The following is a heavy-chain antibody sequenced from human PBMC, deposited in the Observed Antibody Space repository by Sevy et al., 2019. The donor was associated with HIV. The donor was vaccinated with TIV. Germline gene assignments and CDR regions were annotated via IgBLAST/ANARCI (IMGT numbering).Heavy chain of an antibody. CDR1: GDSISSSTYS. Sequence: SETLSLTCTVSGDSISSSTYSWSWARQPAGKGLEWIGRIYTAGTTNYSPSLKNRITMSLDTSKNQFSLKLSSVTAADTAVYYCARDRMDHTMFLESWFDPWGQGILVTVSS. V-gene: IGHV4-61*02. J-gene: IGHJ5*02. CDR2: IYTAGTT. D-gene: IGHD3-3*01. CDR3: ARDRMDHTMFLESWFDP.